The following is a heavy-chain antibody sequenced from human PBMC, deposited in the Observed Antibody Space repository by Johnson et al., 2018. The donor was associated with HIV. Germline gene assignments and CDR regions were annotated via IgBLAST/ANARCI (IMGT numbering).Heavy chain of an antibody. D-gene: IGHD6-13*01. CDR3: ARGSSSWLHDAFDI. CDR1: GFSFSDYD. CDR2: IGTAGDT. J-gene: IGHJ3*02. Sequence: VQLVESGGGLVQPGGSLRLSCAASGFSFSDYDMHWVRQLTGKSLEWVSAIGTAGDTFYPGSVKGRFTISRENPKNTLYLQMNSLRAEDTAVYYCARGSSSWLHDAFDIWGQGTMVTVSS. V-gene: IGHV3-13*01.